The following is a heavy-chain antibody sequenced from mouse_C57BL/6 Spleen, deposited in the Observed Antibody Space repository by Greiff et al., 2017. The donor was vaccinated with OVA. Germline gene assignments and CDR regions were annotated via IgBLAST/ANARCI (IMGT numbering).Heavy chain of an antibody. CDR3: ARSLLLRSRYFDY. J-gene: IGHJ2*01. D-gene: IGHD1-1*01. CDR1: GYAFTNYL. Sequence: QVQLKQSGAELVRPGTSVKVSCKASGYAFTNYLIEWVKQRPGQGLEWIGVINPGSGGTNYNEKFKGKATLTADKSSSTAYMQLSSLTSEDSAVYFCARSLLLRSRYFDYWGQGTTLTVSS. CDR2: INPGSGGT. V-gene: IGHV1-54*01.